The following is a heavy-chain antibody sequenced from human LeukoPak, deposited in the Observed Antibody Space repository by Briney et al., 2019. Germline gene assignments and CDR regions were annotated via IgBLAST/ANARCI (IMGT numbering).Heavy chain of an antibody. CDR3: ARGRWLVDY. Sequence: PSETLSLTCTVSGGSISSYYWSWIRQPPGKGLEWIGEINHSGSTNYNPSLKSRVTISVDTSKNQFSLKLSSVTAADTAVYYCARGRWLVDYWGQGTLVTVSS. CDR2: INHSGST. V-gene: IGHV4-34*01. CDR1: GGSISSYY. D-gene: IGHD6-19*01. J-gene: IGHJ4*02.